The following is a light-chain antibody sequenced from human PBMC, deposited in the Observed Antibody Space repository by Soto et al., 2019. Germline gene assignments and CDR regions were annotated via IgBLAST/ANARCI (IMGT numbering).Light chain of an antibody. CDR2: GND. CDR1: SSNIGSNA. Sequence: QPVLTQPPSASGTPGQRVTISCSGTSSNIGSNAVTWYQQLPGTAPKLLIYGNDQRPSGVPDRFSGSKSGTSASLAISGLQSEDEANYYCAAWHDSVCGPVFGGGTKLTVL. J-gene: IGLJ3*02. V-gene: IGLV1-44*01. CDR3: AAWHDSVCGPV.